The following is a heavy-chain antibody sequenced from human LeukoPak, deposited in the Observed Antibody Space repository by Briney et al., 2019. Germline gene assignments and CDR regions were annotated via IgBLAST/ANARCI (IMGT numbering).Heavy chain of an antibody. CDR2: INAGNGNT. CDR1: GYTFTSYA. Sequence: ASVKVSCKASGYTFTSYAMHWVRQAPGQRLEWMGWINAGNGNTKYSQKFQGRVTITRDTSASTAYMELSSLRSEDTAVYYCARDREYSSSSDWYFDLWGRGTLVTVSS. D-gene: IGHD6-6*01. V-gene: IGHV1-3*01. CDR3: ARDREYSSSSDWYFDL. J-gene: IGHJ2*01.